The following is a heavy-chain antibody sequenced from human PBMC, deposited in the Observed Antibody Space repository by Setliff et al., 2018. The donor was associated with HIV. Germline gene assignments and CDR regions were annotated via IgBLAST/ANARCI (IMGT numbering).Heavy chain of an antibody. V-gene: IGHV3-23*01. J-gene: IGHJ4*02. Sequence: PGGSLRLSCAASGFTFSTYAMSWVRQAPGKGLEWVSAISGSGGTTYHADSVKGRFTFSRDNSKNTLYLQMNSLTAEDTAVYYCARENYYVTEYWGQGTLVTVSS. CDR3: ARENYYVTEY. CDR1: GFTFSTYA. D-gene: IGHD3-10*02. CDR2: ISGSGGTT.